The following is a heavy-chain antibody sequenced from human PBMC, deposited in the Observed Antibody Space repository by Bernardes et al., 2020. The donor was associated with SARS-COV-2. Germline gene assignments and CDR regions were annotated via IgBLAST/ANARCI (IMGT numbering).Heavy chain of an antibody. V-gene: IGHV3-23*01. CDR3: AKDRYDYADAGNSGFDF. Sequence: GGSLRLSCVASGFTFSRYSMSWVRQAPGKGLEWVASFGGSGGATYYAGSVKGRFTVSRDNPRNTLYLQMNSLGAGDTALYYCAKDRYDYADAGNSGFDFWGQGTLVTVSS. J-gene: IGHJ4*02. D-gene: IGHD4-17*01. CDR2: FGGSGGAT. CDR1: GFTFSRYS.